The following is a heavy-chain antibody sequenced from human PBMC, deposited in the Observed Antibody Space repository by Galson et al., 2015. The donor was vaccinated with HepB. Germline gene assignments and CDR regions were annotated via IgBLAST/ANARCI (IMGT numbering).Heavy chain of an antibody. D-gene: IGHD1-14*01. J-gene: IGHJ4*02. CDR3: AREMPFIGPLDY. Sequence: SLRLSCAASGFTFSSYSMNWVRQAPGKGLEWVSSISSSSSYIYYADSVKGRFTISRDNAKNSLYLQMNSLRAEDTAVYYCAREMPFIGPLDYWGQGTLVTVSS. CDR1: GFTFSSYS. V-gene: IGHV3-21*01. CDR2: ISSSSSYI.